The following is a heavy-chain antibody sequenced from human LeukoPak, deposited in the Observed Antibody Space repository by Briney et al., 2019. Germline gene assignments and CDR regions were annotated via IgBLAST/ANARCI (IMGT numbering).Heavy chain of an antibody. CDR1: LYTHPELS. D-gene: IGHD3-22*01. J-gene: IGHJ3*02. Sequence: SVNVSCKFSLYTHPELSMHWVRQPPGKGVAWMGRFDPEDGETIYAQKFQGRVTMTEDKSTDTDYMELSSLRSEDTAVYYCATVGYYDSSGSDLISHAFDIWGQGTMVTVSS. CDR2: FDPEDGET. CDR3: ATVGYYDSSGSDLISHAFDI. V-gene: IGHV1-24*01.